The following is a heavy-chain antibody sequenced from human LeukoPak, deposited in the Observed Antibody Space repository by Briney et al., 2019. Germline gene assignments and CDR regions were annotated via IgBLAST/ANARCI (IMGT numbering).Heavy chain of an antibody. J-gene: IGHJ5*02. CDR1: GGSISSYY. D-gene: IGHD1-26*01. CDR3: ARRGGSYTNWFDP. Sequence: PSETLSLTCTVSGGSISSYYWSRIRQPPGKGLEWIGYIYTSGSTNYNPSLKSRVTISVDTSKNQFSLKLSSVTAADTAVYYCARRGGSYTNWFDPWGQGTLVTVSS. CDR2: IYTSGST. V-gene: IGHV4-4*09.